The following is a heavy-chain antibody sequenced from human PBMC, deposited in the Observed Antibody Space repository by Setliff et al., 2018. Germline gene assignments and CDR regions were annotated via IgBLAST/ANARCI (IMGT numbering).Heavy chain of an antibody. J-gene: IGHJ4*02. CDR2: IKEDGSEK. CDR3: CSGSYLFVY. D-gene: IGHD1-26*01. CDR1: RFTFSNYW. V-gene: IGHV3-7*01. Sequence: PGGSLRLSCAASRFTFSNYWMSWVRQAPGKGLEWVANIKEDGSEKYYVDSVKGRFTISRDNSKNTVYLQMNSLRAEDTAVYYCCSGSYLFVYWGQGSLVTVSS.